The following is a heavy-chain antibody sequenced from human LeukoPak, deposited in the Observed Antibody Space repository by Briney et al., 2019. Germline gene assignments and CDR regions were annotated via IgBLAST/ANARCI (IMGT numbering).Heavy chain of an antibody. D-gene: IGHD4-23*01. CDR2: IYHSGST. V-gene: IGHV4-30-2*01. Sequence: PSETLSLTCTVSGGSISSGGYYWSWIRQPPGKGLEWIGYIYHSGSTYYNPSLKSRVTISVDRSKNQFSLKLSSVTAADTAVYYCARVIYGGNPYFDYWGQGTLVTVSS. J-gene: IGHJ4*02. CDR3: ARVIYGGNPYFDY. CDR1: GGSISSGGYY.